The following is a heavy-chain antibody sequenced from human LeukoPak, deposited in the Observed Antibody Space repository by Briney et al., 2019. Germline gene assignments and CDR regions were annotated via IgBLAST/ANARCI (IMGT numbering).Heavy chain of an antibody. D-gene: IGHD3-22*01. CDR1: GGSISSYY. CDR3: VRGAGSRGYYYDS. CDR2: IYYSGST. Sequence: SETLSLTCTVSGGSISSYYWSWIRQPPGKGLEWIGYIYYSGSTNCNPSLKSRVTISIDTSKIQFSLNLSSVTAADTAVYYCVRGAGSRGYYYDSWGQGPLVTVSS. V-gene: IGHV4-59*12. J-gene: IGHJ5*01.